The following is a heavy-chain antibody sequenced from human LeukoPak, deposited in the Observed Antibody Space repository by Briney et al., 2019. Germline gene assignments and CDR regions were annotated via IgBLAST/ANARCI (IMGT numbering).Heavy chain of an antibody. CDR1: GGSISSHY. CDR3: ARETSSSSWVDY. J-gene: IGHJ4*02. D-gene: IGHD6-13*01. V-gene: IGHV4-59*11. Sequence: SETLSLTCAVYGGSISSHYWSWIRQPPGKGLEGIGYIYYSGSTNYNPSLKSRVTISVDTSKNQSSLKLSSVTAADTAVYYCARETSSSSWVDYWGQGTLVTVSS. CDR2: IYYSGST.